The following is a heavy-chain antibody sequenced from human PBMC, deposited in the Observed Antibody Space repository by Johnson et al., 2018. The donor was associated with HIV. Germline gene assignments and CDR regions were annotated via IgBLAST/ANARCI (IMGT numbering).Heavy chain of an antibody. D-gene: IGHD4-17*01. J-gene: IGHJ3*02. Sequence: VQLVESGGGVVQPGRSLRLSCAASGFTFSSYAMSWVRQAPGKGLEWVSGIVGSGGSTYYADSVKGRFTISRDNSKNTLYLQMNSLRAEDTAVYYCATQEDYGDYYGAFDIWGQGTMVTVSS. V-gene: IGHV3-23*04. CDR1: GFTFSSYA. CDR2: IVGSGGST. CDR3: ATQEDYGDYYGAFDI.